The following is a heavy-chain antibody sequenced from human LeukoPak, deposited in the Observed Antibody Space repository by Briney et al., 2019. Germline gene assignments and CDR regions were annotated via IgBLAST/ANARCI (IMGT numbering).Heavy chain of an antibody. D-gene: IGHD5-18*01. V-gene: IGHV4-39*07. J-gene: IGHJ4*02. CDR1: GGSISSSSYY. CDR3: ARSNVLRIQLWVL. Sequence: PSETLSLTCTVSGGSISSSSYYWGWIRQPPGKGLEWIGSIYYSGSTYYNPSLKSRVTISVDTSKNQFSLKLSSVTAADTAVYYCARSNVLRIQLWVLWGQGTLVTVSS. CDR2: IYYSGST.